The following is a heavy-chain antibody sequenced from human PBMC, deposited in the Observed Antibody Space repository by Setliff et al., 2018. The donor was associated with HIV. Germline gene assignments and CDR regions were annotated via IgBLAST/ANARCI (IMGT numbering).Heavy chain of an antibody. D-gene: IGHD2-8*01. V-gene: IGHV4-34*01. J-gene: IGHJ6*03. CDR1: GGSFSVYY. CDR3: ARGARLLTGYADRWDYYYMRI. Sequence: LSLTCAVSGGSFSVYYWRWIRQPPGKGLEWIGEINHSGRTNYNPSLKSRITISVDTSKDQFSLKLSSVTAADTTVYYCARGARLLTGYADRWDYYYMRIWGKGTTVTVSS. CDR2: INHSGRT.